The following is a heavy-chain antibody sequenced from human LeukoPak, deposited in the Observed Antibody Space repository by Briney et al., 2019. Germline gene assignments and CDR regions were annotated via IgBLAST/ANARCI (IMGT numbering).Heavy chain of an antibody. V-gene: IGHV3-30-3*01. J-gene: IGHJ3*02. CDR1: GFTFNIYA. D-gene: IGHD3-10*01. CDR3: AKDRLLLARGVIDAFDI. CDR2: ISYDGSKT. Sequence: GRSLRLSCAASGFTFNIYAMHWVRQAPGKGLEWVAVISYDGSKTYYADSVKGRFTISRDNSKNTLYLQMNSLRAEDTAVYYCAKDRLLLARGVIDAFDIWGQGTMVTVSS.